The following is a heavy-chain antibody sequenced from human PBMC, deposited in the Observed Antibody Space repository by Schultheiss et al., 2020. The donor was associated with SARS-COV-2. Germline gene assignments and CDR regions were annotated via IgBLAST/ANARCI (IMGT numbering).Heavy chain of an antibody. J-gene: IGHJ3*02. V-gene: IGHV4-4*07. D-gene: IGHD4-17*01. CDR3: ARLSYGDYGTIAFDI. Sequence: SETLSLTCTVAGGSISSYYWSWIRQPAGKGLEWIGRIYTSGSTNNNPSLKSRVTISVDTSKNQFSLNLSSVTAADTAVYYCARLSYGDYGTIAFDIWGQGTMVTVSS. CDR1: GGSISSYY. CDR2: IYTSGST.